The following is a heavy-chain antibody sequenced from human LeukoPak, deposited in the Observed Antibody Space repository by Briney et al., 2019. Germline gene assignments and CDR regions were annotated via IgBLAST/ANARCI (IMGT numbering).Heavy chain of an antibody. Sequence: ASVKVSCKASGGTFSSYAISWVRQAPGQGLEWMGWISAYNGNTNYAQKLQGRVTMTTDTSTSTAYMELRSLRSDDTAVYYCARDRYGDPFDYWGQGTLVTVSS. V-gene: IGHV1-18*01. J-gene: IGHJ4*02. CDR1: GGTFSSYA. CDR3: ARDRYGDPFDY. CDR2: ISAYNGNT. D-gene: IGHD4-17*01.